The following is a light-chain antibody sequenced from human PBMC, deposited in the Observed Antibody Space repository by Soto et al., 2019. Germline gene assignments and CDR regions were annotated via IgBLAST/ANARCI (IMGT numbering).Light chain of an antibody. V-gene: IGKV3-20*01. CDR1: QSVSSSY. CDR2: GAP. J-gene: IGKJ2*01. CDR3: LQYGSSPYT. Sequence: EIVLTQSPGTLSLSPGERATLSCRASQSVSSSYLAWYQQKPGQAPRPLIYGAPSRAPGIPDRFSGSGSGTDFTLTISRLQPEDFAVYYCLQYGSSPYTFGPGTKLEIK.